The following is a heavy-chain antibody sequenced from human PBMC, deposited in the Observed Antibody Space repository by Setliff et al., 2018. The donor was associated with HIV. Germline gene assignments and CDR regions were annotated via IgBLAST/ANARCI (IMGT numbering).Heavy chain of an antibody. CDR3: ARVPFTTGFDY. D-gene: IGHD3-3*01. CDR2: IYSSGST. J-gene: IGHJ4*02. CDR1: GGSIRSDNYY. Sequence: SETLSLTCRVSGGSIRSDNYYWAWIRQPPGKGLEWIGYIYSSGSTNYNPSLKSRVTISLDTSKKQFSLKLSSVTAADTAVFYCARVPFTTGFDYWGQGILVTVSS. V-gene: IGHV4-61*05.